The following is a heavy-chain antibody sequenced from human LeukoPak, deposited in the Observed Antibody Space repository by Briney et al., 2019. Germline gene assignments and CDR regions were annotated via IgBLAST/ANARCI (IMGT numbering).Heavy chain of an antibody. CDR3: ARRTGTTMGFDY. D-gene: IGHD1-1*01. V-gene: IGHV4-39*01. CDR2: IYYSGST. J-gene: IGHJ4*02. Sequence: SETLSLTCTVSGGSISSSNYYWGWIRQPPGKGLEWIGSIYYSGSTYYNPSLKSRVTISVDTSKNQFSLKLSSVTAADTAMYYCARRTGTTMGFDYWGQGTLVTVSS. CDR1: GGSISSSNYY.